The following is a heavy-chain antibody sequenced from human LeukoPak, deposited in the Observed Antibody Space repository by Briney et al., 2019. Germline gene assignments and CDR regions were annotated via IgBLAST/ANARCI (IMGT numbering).Heavy chain of an antibody. Sequence: GASVKVSCKASGYTFTGYYMHWVRQAPGQGLEWMGWINPNSGGTNYAQKFQGRVTMTRDTSISTAYMELSRLRSDDTAVYYCARGHDYGDYDLIFPDYWGQGTLVTVSS. D-gene: IGHD4-17*01. CDR1: GYTFTGYY. V-gene: IGHV1-2*02. CDR2: INPNSGGT. CDR3: ARGHDYGDYDLIFPDY. J-gene: IGHJ4*02.